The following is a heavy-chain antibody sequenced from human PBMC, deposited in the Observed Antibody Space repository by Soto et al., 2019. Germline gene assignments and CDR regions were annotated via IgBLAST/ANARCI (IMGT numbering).Heavy chain of an antibody. D-gene: IGHD3-16*02. V-gene: IGHV4-59*08. CDR1: GGSISSYY. CDR2: IYYSGST. Sequence: PSETLCLTCTVSGGSISSYYWSWIRQPPGKGLEWIGYIYYSGSTNYNPSLKSRVTISVDTSKNQFSLKLSSVTAADTAVYYCARHRDYDYIWGSYRYRYNWFDPWGQGTLVTVSS. CDR3: ARHRDYDYIWGSYRYRYNWFDP. J-gene: IGHJ5*02.